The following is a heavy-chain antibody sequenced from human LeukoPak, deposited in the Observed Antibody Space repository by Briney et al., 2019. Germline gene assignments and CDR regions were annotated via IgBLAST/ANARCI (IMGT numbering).Heavy chain of an antibody. Sequence: QSGGSLRLSCAASGFTVSSNYMSWVRQAPGKGLEWVSVIYSGGSTYYADSVKGRFTISRDNSKNTLYLQMNSLRAEDTAVYYCASHKNYYDSSGYYYSLDYWGQGTLVTVSS. CDR3: ASHKNYYDSSGYYYSLDY. J-gene: IGHJ4*02. V-gene: IGHV3-53*01. CDR1: GFTVSSNY. CDR2: IYSGGST. D-gene: IGHD3-22*01.